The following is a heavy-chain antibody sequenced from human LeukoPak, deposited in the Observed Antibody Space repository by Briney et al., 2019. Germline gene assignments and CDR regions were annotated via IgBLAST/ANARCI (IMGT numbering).Heavy chain of an antibody. CDR1: AFTFSSYS. V-gene: IGHV3-30*18. J-gene: IGHJ6*02. CDR2: ISYDGSNK. CDR3: AKDHRRITMIVVVINAPYYYYGMDV. Sequence: GGSLRLSCAASAFTFSSYSMNWVRKAPGKGMEWVAVISYDGSNKYYADSVKGRFTISRDNSKNTLYLQMNSLRAEDTAVYYCAKDHRRITMIVVVINAPYYYYGMDVWGQGTTVTVSS. D-gene: IGHD3-22*01.